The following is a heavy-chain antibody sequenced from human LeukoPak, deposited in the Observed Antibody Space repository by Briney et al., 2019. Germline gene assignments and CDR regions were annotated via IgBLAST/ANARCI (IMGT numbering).Heavy chain of an antibody. V-gene: IGHV4-30-2*01. Sequence: SETLSLTCTVSGGSISSGGYYWSWIRQPPGKGLEWIGYIYHSGSTYYNPSLKSRVTISVDRSKNQFSLKLSSVTAADTAVYYCAREQQLVRYFDLWGRGTLVTVSS. CDR2: IYHSGST. J-gene: IGHJ2*01. CDR1: GGSISSGGYY. CDR3: AREQQLVRYFDL. D-gene: IGHD6-13*01.